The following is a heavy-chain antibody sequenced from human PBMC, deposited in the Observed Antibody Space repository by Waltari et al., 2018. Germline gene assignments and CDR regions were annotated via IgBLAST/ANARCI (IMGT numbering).Heavy chain of an antibody. D-gene: IGHD1-26*01. CDR3: ARVSGRLERYSDLDY. J-gene: IGHJ4*02. V-gene: IGHV3-21*02. CDR2: INSDNSYI. CDR1: GFTFSSYS. Sequence: EVQLVASGGGLVKPGGSLRLSCAASGFTFSSYSMNWLRQAPGKGLEWISSINSDNSYIYYAVSARGRFTIPRDNAQNSVWLQMDSLRAEDTALYYCARVSGRLERYSDLDYWGQGTLVTVSS.